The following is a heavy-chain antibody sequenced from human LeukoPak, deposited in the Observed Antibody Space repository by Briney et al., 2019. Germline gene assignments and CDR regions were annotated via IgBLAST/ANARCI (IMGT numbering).Heavy chain of an antibody. D-gene: IGHD1-1*01. Sequence: GGSLRLSCGAPGFTFSTYGMHWVRQAPGKGLEWVAFIRYDGSNKYYADSVKGRFTISRDNSKNTLYLQTNSLRAEDTAVYFCAKDKDPWKSTSISDFDYWGQGTLVTVSS. CDR3: AKDKDPWKSTSISDFDY. V-gene: IGHV3-30*02. CDR1: GFTFSTYG. CDR2: IRYDGSNK. J-gene: IGHJ4*02.